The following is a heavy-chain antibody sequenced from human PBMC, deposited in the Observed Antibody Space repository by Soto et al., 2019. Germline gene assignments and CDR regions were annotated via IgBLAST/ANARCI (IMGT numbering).Heavy chain of an antibody. CDR3: ARGSPNRSGWTLDY. Sequence: QVQLVQSGAEEKKPGASMKVSCRASGYTFTNYAMHCVRQAPGQSLEWMGWIRADNDNTEYSQRFQGRITITRDTSASTAYMELRSLRSEDTAVFYCARGSPNRSGWTLDYWGQGTLVTVSS. CDR2: IRADNDNT. V-gene: IGHV1-3*05. D-gene: IGHD3-22*01. CDR1: GYTFTNYA. J-gene: IGHJ4*02.